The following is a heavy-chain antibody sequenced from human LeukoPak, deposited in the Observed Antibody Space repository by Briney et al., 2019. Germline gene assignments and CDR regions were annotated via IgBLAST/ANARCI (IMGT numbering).Heavy chain of an antibody. CDR3: ARETYGGNLYYYYYGMDV. V-gene: IGHV3-48*03. J-gene: IGHJ6*02. Sequence: PGGSLRLSCAASGFTFSSYETSWVRQAPGKGLEWVSYISSSGSTIYYADSVKGRFTISRDNAKNSLYLQMNSLRAEDTAVYYCARETYGGNLYYYYYGMDVWGQGTTVTVSS. CDR1: GFTFSSYE. CDR2: ISSSGSTI. D-gene: IGHD4-23*01.